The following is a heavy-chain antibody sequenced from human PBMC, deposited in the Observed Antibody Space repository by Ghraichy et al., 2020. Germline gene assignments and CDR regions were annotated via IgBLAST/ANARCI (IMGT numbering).Heavy chain of an antibody. J-gene: IGHJ6*02. CDR1: GFSFSAYS. Sequence: GGSLRLSCAASGFSFSAYSMNWVRQAPGKGLEWVSSISSSGRYMYYADSVKGRFSISRDNAKNSLYLQINSLRAEDTAVYYCAKDYRVAALMDVWGQGTTVTVSS. CDR3: AKDYRVAALMDV. D-gene: IGHD6-13*01. CDR2: ISSSGRYM. V-gene: IGHV3-21*01.